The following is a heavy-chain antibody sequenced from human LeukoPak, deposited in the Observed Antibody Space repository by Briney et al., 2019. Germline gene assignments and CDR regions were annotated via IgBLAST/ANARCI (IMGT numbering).Heavy chain of an antibody. CDR1: GYTFTNYY. D-gene: IGHD5-24*01. CDR2: INPGGGNT. V-gene: IGHV1-46*01. J-gene: IGHJ3*02. CDR3: ARIRDGYNDAYYT. Sequence: ASVKVSCKASGYTFTNYYIHWVRQAPGQGRECRGLINPGGGNTNYTQNFQGRVTMTRATSASPVYMALSSLTSEDTAIYYCARIRDGYNDAYYTWGQGTVVTVPS.